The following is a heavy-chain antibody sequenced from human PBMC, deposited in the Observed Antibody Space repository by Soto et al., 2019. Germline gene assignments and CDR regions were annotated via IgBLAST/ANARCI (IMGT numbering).Heavy chain of an antibody. Sequence: SVKVSCKASGGTFSSYAISWVRQAPGQGLEWMGGIIPIFGTANYAQKFQGRVTITADESTSTVYMELSNLRSEDTAVYYCARDRITTIGPFDPWGQGTLVTVSS. CDR1: GGTFSSYA. CDR2: IIPIFGTA. V-gene: IGHV1-69*13. CDR3: ARDRITTIGPFDP. D-gene: IGHD3-22*01. J-gene: IGHJ5*02.